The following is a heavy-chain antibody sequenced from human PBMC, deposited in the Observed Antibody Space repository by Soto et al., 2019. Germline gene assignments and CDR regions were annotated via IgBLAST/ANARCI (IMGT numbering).Heavy chain of an antibody. CDR3: ARGSTIFGVRSYYFDY. Sequence: SETLSLTCTVSGGSISSYYWSWIRQPPGKGLEWIGYIYYSGSTNYNPSLKSRVTISVDTSKNQFSLKLSSVTAADTAVYYCARGSTIFGVRSYYFDYWGQGTLVTVSS. V-gene: IGHV4-59*01. CDR1: GGSISSYY. J-gene: IGHJ4*02. CDR2: IYYSGST. D-gene: IGHD3-3*01.